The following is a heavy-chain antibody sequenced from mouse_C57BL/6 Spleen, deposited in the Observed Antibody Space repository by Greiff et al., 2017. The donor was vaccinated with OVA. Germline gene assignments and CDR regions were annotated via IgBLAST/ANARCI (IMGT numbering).Heavy chain of an antibody. D-gene: IGHD1-1*01. J-gene: IGHJ3*01. CDR2: INPSSGYT. Sequence: VQLQQSGAELAKPGASVKLSCKASGYTFTSYWMHWVKQRPGQGLEWIGYINPSSGYTKYNQKFKDKATLTADKSSSTAYMQLSSLTYEDSAVYYCARAPTITTLVEGWFAYWGQGTLVTVSA. V-gene: IGHV1-7*01. CDR1: GYTFTSYW. CDR3: ARAPTITTLVEGWFAY.